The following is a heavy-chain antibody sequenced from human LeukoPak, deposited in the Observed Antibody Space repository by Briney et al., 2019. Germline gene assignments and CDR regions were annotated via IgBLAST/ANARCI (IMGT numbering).Heavy chain of an antibody. CDR3: ARTDYDFWSGYYSVGWFDP. V-gene: IGHV4-34*01. CDR2: SSHSGST. J-gene: IGHJ5*02. Sequence: SETLSLTCAVFGGSFSGYYWSWVRQSPGKGLEWLGESSHSGSTNYNPSLKSRVTISVDTSKNQFSLKLSSVTAADTAVYYCARTDYDFWSGYYSVGWFDPWGQGTLVTVSS. CDR1: GGSFSGYY. D-gene: IGHD3-3*01.